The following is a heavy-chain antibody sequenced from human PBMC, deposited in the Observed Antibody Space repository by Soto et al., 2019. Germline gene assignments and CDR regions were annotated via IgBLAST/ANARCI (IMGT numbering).Heavy chain of an antibody. CDR1: GYPFTSYL. J-gene: IGHJ4*02. CDR2: INPNSGVA. Sequence: QVQLVQSGAEVRRPGASVKLSCKPSGYPFTSYLIHWVRQAPGQGLEWIGKINPNSGVATYSQEFQGRVTMTKDTSTSTVYMEVSRLRSDDTAIYYCARVTLPRVSALYSWGQGTLVTVSS. D-gene: IGHD3-16*01. V-gene: IGHV1-46*01. CDR3: ARVTLPRVSALYS.